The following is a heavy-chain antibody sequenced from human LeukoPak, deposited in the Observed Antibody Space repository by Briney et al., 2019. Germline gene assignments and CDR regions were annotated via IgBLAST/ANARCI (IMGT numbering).Heavy chain of an antibody. V-gene: IGHV3-23*01. CDR3: ARGYCINGVCPMYYFDY. CDR2: IGGTSGST. D-gene: IGHD2-8*01. J-gene: IGHJ4*02. CDR1: GFTFSSYA. Sequence: PGGSLRLSCTASGFTFSSYAMSWVRQAPGKGLEWVSGIGGTSGSTYYADSVKGRFTISRDKSKNTVYLQVNSLRAEDTAVYYCARGYCINGVCPMYYFDYWGQGTLVTVSS.